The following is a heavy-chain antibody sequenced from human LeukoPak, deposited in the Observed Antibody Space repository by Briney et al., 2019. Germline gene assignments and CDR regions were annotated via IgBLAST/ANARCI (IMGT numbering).Heavy chain of an antibody. CDR2: IYYSGST. D-gene: IGHD3-3*01. CDR1: GGSISSYY. Sequence: PSETLSLTCTVSGGSISSYYWSWIRQPPGKGLEWIGYIYYSGSTNYNPSLKSRVTISVDTSKNQFSLKLSSVTAADTAVYYCARGQINYDFWSGYYPLDYWGQGTLVTVSS. V-gene: IGHV4-59*01. J-gene: IGHJ4*02. CDR3: ARGQINYDFWSGYYPLDY.